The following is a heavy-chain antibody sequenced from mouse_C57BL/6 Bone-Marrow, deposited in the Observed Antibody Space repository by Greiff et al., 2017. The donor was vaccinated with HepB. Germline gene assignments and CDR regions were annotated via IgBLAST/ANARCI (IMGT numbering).Heavy chain of an antibody. V-gene: IGHV1-26*01. J-gene: IGHJ3*01. CDR1: GYTFTDYY. Sequence: VQLQQSGPELVKPGASVKISCKASGYTFTDYYMNWVKQSHGKSLEWIGDINPNNGGTSYNQKFKGKATLTVDKSSSTAYMELRSLTSEDSAVYYCARSVVEEFAYWGQGTLVTVSA. CDR3: ARSVVEEFAY. CDR2: INPNNGGT. D-gene: IGHD1-3*01.